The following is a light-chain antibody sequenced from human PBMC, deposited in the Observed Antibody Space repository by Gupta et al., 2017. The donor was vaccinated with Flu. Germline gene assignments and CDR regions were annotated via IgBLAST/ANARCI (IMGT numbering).Light chain of an antibody. V-gene: IGLV1-51*01. J-gene: IGLJ1*01. Sequence: KVTISSSGSSSNIGSSYVSWYQQFPGAPPKLLIYHNDKRTSGIPDRISASKSGTTATLAFAGLQTGDEADYYCGTWDTSLTVEVFGSGTKVTVL. CDR2: HND. CDR3: GTWDTSLTVEV. CDR1: SSNIGSSY.